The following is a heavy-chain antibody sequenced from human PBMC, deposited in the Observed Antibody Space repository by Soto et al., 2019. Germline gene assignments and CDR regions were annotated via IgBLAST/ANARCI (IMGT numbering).Heavy chain of an antibody. Sequence: SETLSLTCAVYGGSFSGYYWSWIRQPPGKGLEWIGEINHSGSTNYNPSLKSRVTISVDTSKNQFSLKLSSVTAEDTALYYCAKDRPRRTSGYFFDYWGQGTPVTVSS. J-gene: IGHJ4*02. CDR2: INHSGST. CDR1: GGSFSGYY. CDR3: AKDRPRRTSGYFFDY. V-gene: IGHV4-34*01. D-gene: IGHD1-1*01.